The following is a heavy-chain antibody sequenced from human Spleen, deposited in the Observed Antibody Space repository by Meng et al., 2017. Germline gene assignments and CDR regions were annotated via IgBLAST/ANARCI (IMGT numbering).Heavy chain of an antibody. CDR2: INHSGST. CDR3: AREGRSHQVGVSVY. CDR1: GGSFSDYY. V-gene: IGHV4-34*01. J-gene: IGHJ4*02. Sequence: VQLQQLGAGLLKPSETLSLTCVVSGGSFSDYYWSWIRQPPGKGLEWIGEINHSGSTNYNPSLESRATISVDTSQNNLSLKLSSVTAADTAVYYCAREGRSHQVGVSVYWGQGNLVTVSS. D-gene: IGHD2-21*01.